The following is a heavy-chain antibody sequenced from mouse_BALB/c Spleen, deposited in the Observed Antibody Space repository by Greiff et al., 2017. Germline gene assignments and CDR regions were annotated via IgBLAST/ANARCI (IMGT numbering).Heavy chain of an antibody. J-gene: IGHJ3*01. Sequence: VQLQQSGAELVRPGASVTLSCKASGYTFTDYEMHWVKQTPVHGLEWIGAIDPETGGTAYNQKFKGKATLTADKSSSTAYMELRSLTSEDSAVYYCTNPELRRAFAYWGQGTLVTVSA. CDR3: TNPELRRAFAY. CDR2: IDPETGGT. CDR1: GYTFTDYE. V-gene: IGHV1-15*01. D-gene: IGHD2-4*01.